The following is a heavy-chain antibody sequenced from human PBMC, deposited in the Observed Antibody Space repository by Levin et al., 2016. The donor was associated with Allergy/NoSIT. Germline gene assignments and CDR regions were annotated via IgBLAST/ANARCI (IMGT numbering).Heavy chain of an antibody. D-gene: IGHD1-1*01. CDR1: GFTFDDYA. V-gene: IGHV3-43*02. Sequence: GGSLRLSCAASGFTFDDYAMHWVRQAPGKGLEWVSLISGDGGSTYYADSVKGRFTISRDNSKNSLYLQMNSLRTEDTALYYCAKDLVSTTGTREDYYYYYGMDVWGQGTTVTVSS. CDR2: ISGDGGST. J-gene: IGHJ6*02. CDR3: AKDLVSTTGTREDYYYYYGMDV.